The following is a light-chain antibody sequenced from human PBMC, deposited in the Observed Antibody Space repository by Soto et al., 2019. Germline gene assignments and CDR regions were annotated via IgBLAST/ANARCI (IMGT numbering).Light chain of an antibody. Sequence: QSALTQPASVSGSPGQSITISCTGTSSDVGSYNLVSWYQQHPGKAPKLMIYEGSKRPSGVSNRFSGSKSGNTASLTISGLQAEGEADSYCRSYAGSSTFVFGGGTQLTVL. CDR1: SSDVGSYNL. CDR2: EGS. CDR3: RSYAGSSTFV. J-gene: IGLJ2*01. V-gene: IGLV2-23*03.